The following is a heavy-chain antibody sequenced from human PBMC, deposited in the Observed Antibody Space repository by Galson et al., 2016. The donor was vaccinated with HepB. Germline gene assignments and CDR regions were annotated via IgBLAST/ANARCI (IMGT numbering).Heavy chain of an antibody. CDR1: GFTFSRYE. CDR2: ISSSGTTI. CDR3: AREPVSLDDLLTGPPKNPDY. V-gene: IGHV3-48*03. D-gene: IGHD3-9*01. J-gene: IGHJ4*02. Sequence: SLRLSCAASGFTFSRYEMNWVRQAPGKGLEWVSYISSSGTTIYYADSVKGRSTISRDNAKNSLYLQMNSLRAEDTAVYHCAREPVSLDDLLTGPPKNPDYWGQGTLVTVSA.